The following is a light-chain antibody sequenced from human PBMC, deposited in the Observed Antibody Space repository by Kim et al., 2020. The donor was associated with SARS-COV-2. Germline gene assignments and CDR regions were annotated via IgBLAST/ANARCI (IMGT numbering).Light chain of an antibody. J-gene: IGLJ1*01. CDR3: QAWDSSTYV. CDR2: QDS. Sequence: ASPGQTPNITCSGDKLGDKYACCYQQKPGQSPVLVIYQDSKRPSGIPERFSGSNSGNTATLTISGTQAMDEADYYCQAWDSSTYVFGTGTKVTVL. V-gene: IGLV3-1*01. CDR1: KLGDKY.